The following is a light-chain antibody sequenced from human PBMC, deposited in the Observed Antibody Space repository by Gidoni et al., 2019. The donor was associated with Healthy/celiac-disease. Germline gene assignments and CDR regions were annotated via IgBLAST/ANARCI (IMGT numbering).Light chain of an antibody. V-gene: IGKV3-20*01. Sequence: VLTPSPGTLSLSTGERATLSCRASQSVSSSYLAWYQQKPGQAPRLLIYGASSRATGIPDRFSGSGSGTDFTLTISRLEPEDFAVYYCQQYGSSPFTFGPXTKVDI. CDR1: QSVSSSY. CDR3: QQYGSSPFT. CDR2: GAS. J-gene: IGKJ3*01.